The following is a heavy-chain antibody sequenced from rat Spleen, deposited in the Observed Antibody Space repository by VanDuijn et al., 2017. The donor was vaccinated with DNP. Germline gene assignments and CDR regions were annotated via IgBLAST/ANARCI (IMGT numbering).Heavy chain of an antibody. CDR2: IVYDGSRT. D-gene: IGHD4-4*01. V-gene: IGHV5S10*01. J-gene: IGHJ2*01. Sequence: EVQLVESGGGLVRPGGSLKLSCAASGFTFSDYNMAWVRQAPKKGLEWVATIVYDGSRTYYRDSVKGRFTISRDNAKNTLYLQMESLRSEDTATYYCSVAGFGVYWGQGVMVTVSS. CDR3: SVAGFGVY. CDR1: GFTFSDYN.